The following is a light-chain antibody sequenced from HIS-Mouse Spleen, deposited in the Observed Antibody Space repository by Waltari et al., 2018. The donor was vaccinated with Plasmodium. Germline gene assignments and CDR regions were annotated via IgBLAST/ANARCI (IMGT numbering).Light chain of an antibody. Sequence: SYELTQPTSASVSPGQTARITCSGDALPKKYAYWYQQKSGQAPVLVIYEDSKRPSGIPERFSGSSSGTMATLTISGAQVEDEADYYCYSTDSSGNHRVFGGGTKLTVL. J-gene: IGLJ3*02. CDR1: ALPKKY. V-gene: IGLV3-10*01. CDR3: YSTDSSGNHRV. CDR2: EDS.